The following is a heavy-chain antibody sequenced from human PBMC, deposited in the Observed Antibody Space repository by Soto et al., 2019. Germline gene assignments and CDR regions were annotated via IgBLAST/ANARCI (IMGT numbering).Heavy chain of an antibody. CDR1: GYTFTGHY. D-gene: IGHD1-26*01. Sequence: ASVKVSCKASGYTFTGHYMHWVRQAPGQGLEWMGWINPKSGGTMYPQKFQGRVTMTWDTSISTAYMALTRLRSDDTAVYYCARDLAKGGGSAGFDYWGQRTLVSVSS. J-gene: IGHJ4*02. CDR3: ARDLAKGGGSAGFDY. V-gene: IGHV1-2*02. CDR2: INPKSGGT.